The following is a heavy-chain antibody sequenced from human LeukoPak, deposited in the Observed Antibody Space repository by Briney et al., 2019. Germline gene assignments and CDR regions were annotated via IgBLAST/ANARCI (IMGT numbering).Heavy chain of an antibody. J-gene: IGHJ4*02. CDR3: AKRWYSSGWGFDY. D-gene: IGHD6-19*01. V-gene: IGHV3-30*02. CDR1: RFTFSSYG. CDR2: IRHDGSNK. Sequence: GGSLRLSCAASRFTFSSYGMHWVRQAPGKGLEWVAFIRHDGSNKYYADSVKGRFTISRDNSKNTLYLQMNSLRAEDTAVYYCAKRWYSSGWGFDYWGQGTLVTVSS.